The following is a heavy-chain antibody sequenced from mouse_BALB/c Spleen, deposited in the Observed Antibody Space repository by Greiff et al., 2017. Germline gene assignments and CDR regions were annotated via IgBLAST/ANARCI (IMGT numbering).Heavy chain of an antibody. Sequence: EVKLMESGPELEKPGASVKISCKASGYSFTGYNMNWVKQSNGKSLEWIGNIDPYYGGTSYNQKFKGKATLTVDKSSSTAYMQLKSLTSEDSAVYYCARTSPYYGSSSPYAMDYWGQGTSVTVSS. CDR2: IDPYYGGT. CDR3: ARTSPYYGSSSPYAMDY. D-gene: IGHD1-1*01. V-gene: IGHV1-39*01. J-gene: IGHJ4*01. CDR1: GYSFTGYN.